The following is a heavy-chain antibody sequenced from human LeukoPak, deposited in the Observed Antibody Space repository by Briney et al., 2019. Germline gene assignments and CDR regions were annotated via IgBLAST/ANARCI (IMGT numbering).Heavy chain of an antibody. Sequence: GGSLRLSCAASGFTFSSYAMHWVRQAPGKGLEWVAVISYDGSNKYYADSVKGRFTISRDNSKNTLYLQMNSLRAEDTAVYYCARIRRAVADIPGAFDIWGQGTMVTVSS. CDR1: GFTFSSYA. D-gene: IGHD6-19*01. J-gene: IGHJ3*02. CDR3: ARIRRAVADIPGAFDI. CDR2: ISYDGSNK. V-gene: IGHV3-30-3*01.